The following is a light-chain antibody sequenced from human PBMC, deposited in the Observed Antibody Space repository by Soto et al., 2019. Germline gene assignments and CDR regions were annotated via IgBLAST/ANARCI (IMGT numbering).Light chain of an antibody. J-gene: IGKJ1*01. CDR2: GAS. CDR3: QQYNNWPWT. Sequence: IGLKQSPGALSLSQGERATLSCKASQSVSTYLAWFQQKPGQAPRLLIYGASTRATGIPARFSGSGSGTECTLTISSLQSEDFAVYYCQQYNNWPWTFGQGTKVDIK. V-gene: IGKV3-15*01. CDR1: QSVSTY.